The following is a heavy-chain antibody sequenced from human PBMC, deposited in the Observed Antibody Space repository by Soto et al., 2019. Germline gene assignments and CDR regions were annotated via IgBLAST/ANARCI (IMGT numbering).Heavy chain of an antibody. J-gene: IGHJ5*02. V-gene: IGHV1-3*01. CDR2: INAANGDT. CDR3: VRRHLSATGIDWFDP. Sequence: ASVKVSCKASGYTFTSYGIHWVRQAPGQRLEWMGWINAANGDTKYSPKFQGRVTITRDTSASTAYMELSSLRSEDTAVYYCVRRHLSATGIDWFDPWGQGTLVPVSS. CDR1: GYTFTSYG. D-gene: IGHD6-13*01.